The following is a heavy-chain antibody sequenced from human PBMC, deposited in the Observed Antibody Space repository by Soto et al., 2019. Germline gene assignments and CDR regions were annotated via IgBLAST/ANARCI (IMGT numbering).Heavy chain of an antibody. CDR3: ARDQGYCSGGSCYPTNFDY. D-gene: IGHD2-15*01. J-gene: IGHJ4*02. Sequence: GGSLRLSCAASGFTFSSYSMNWVRQAPGKGLEWVSYISSSSSTIYYADSVKGRFTISRDNAKNSLYLQMNSLRAEDTAVYYCARDQGYCSGGSCYPTNFDYWGQGTLVTVSS. V-gene: IGHV3-48*01. CDR2: ISSSSSTI. CDR1: GFTFSSYS.